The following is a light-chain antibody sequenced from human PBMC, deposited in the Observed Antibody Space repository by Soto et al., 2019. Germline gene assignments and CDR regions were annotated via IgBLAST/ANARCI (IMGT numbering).Light chain of an antibody. V-gene: IGKV3-15*01. CDR1: QSVRSD. CDR2: GAS. Sequence: EIVMTHSPASLSVSPGERATLSCRAGQSVRSDLAWYQQKAGQAPRLLIYGASTRATGIPARFSGSGSGTEFTLTISSLQSEDFAFYYCQQYNNWPLTFGGGTKVDIK. CDR3: QQYNNWPLT. J-gene: IGKJ4*01.